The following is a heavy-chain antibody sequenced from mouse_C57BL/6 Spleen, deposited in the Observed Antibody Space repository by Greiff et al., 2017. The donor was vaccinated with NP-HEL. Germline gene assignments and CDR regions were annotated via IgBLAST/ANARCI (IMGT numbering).Heavy chain of an antibody. D-gene: IGHD2-10*02. CDR3: ARSGGLVEGYFDY. CDR2: IDPSDSYT. Sequence: QVQLQQPGAELVMPGASVKLSCKASGYTFTSYWMHWVKQRPGQGLEWIGEIDPSDSYTNYNQKFKGKSTLTVDKSSSTAYMQLSSLTSEDSAVYYCARSGGLVEGYFDYWGQGTTLTVSS. J-gene: IGHJ2*01. V-gene: IGHV1-69*01. CDR1: GYTFTSYW.